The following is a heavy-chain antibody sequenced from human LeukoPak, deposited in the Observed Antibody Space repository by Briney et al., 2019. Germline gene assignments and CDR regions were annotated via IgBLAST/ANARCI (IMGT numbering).Heavy chain of an antibody. J-gene: IGHJ4*02. V-gene: IGHV4-39*01. CDR2: IYYSGST. Sequence: SETLFLTCTVSGGSISSSSYYWGWIRQPPGKGLEWIGSIYYSGSTYYNPSLKSRVTMSVDTSKNQFSLKLSSVTAADTAVYYCARLKAYCGSYQYFDYWGQGTLVTVSS. CDR1: GGSISSSSYY. CDR3: ARLKAYCGSYQYFDY. D-gene: IGHD1-26*01.